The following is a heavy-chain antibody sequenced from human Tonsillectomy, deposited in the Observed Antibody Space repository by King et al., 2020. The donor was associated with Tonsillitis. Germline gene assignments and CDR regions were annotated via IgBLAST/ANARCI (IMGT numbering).Heavy chain of an antibody. V-gene: IGHV5-10-1*03. CDR2: IDPSDSYL. CDR1: GYSFTTYW. CDR3: AKTGGPTGTTIDF. D-gene: IGHD1-1*01. Sequence: VQLVESGAEVKKPGESLTISCTASGYSFTTYWISWLRQMPGKGLEWMGRIDPSDSYLNYSPSFQGHVTISADKSINTAYLHWNSLKASDTAIYYCAKTGGPTGTTIDFWGQGTLVTVSS. J-gene: IGHJ4*02.